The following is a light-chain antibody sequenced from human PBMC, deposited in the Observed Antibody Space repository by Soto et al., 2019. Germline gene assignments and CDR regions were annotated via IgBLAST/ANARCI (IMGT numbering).Light chain of an antibody. J-gene: IGKJ4*01. CDR3: QHRSNWPLT. CDR2: DVS. V-gene: IGKV3-11*01. CDR1: RSITTF. Sequence: EIVLTQSPVTLSLSPGESATLSCRASRSITTFLAWYQQRPGQAPRLLMYDVSKRATGIPARFSGSGSGTDFTLTISSLEPEDFAVYYCQHRSNWPLTFGGGTKV.